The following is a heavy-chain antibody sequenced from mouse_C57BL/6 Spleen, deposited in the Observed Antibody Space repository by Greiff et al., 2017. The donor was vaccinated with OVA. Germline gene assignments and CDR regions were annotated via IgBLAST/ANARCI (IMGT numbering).Heavy chain of an antibody. CDR2: IYPENGDT. J-gene: IGHJ3*01. CDR3: TDPYYDGAWLAY. CDR1: GYTIKDDY. V-gene: IGHV14-4*01. Sequence: VQLQQSGAELVRPGASVKLSCTASGYTIKDDYMHWVKQRPEQGLEWIGWIYPENGDTDYNSKFKGKATLTADTSSNTAYLPLRSLPSEDTAVDKGTDPYYDGAWLAYWGQGTLVTVSA. D-gene: IGHD1-1*01.